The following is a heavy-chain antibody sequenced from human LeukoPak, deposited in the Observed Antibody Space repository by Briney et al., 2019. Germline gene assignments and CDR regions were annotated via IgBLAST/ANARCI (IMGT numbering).Heavy chain of an antibody. CDR1: GFTFSSYA. J-gene: IGHJ4*02. D-gene: IGHD5-24*01. Sequence: GGSLRLSCAASGFTFSSYAMHWVRQAPGKGLEWVAFVSFGGSDKKYADSVKGRFTISRDNSRNMLYLQMNSLQPEDTAVYYCAKTIDGFWPQFDFWGQGTLITVSS. V-gene: IGHV3-30-3*02. CDR2: VSFGGSDK. CDR3: AKTIDGFWPQFDF.